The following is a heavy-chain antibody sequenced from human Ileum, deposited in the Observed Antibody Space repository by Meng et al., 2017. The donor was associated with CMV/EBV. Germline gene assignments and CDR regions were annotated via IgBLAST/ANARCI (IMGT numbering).Heavy chain of an antibody. D-gene: IGHD3-16*02. CDR2: IYYSGST. V-gene: IGHV4-39*07. CDR3: AGSSIMITFGGVIAPNWFDP. Sequence: SSYYWGGIRQPPGKEMDWIGSIYYSGSTYYNPSLKSRVTISVDTSKNQFSLKLSSVTAADTAVYYCAGSSIMITFGGVIAPNWFDPWGQGTLVTDSS. CDR1: SSYY. J-gene: IGHJ5*02.